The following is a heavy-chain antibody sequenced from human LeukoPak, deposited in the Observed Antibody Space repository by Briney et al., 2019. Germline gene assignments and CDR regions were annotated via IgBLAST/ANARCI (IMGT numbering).Heavy chain of an antibody. Sequence: SGGSLRLSCAASGFTFSSYGMHWVRQAPGKGLEWVAFIRYDGSNKYYADSVKGRFTISRDNSKHTLYLQMNSLRAEDTAVYYCARAKPKNMVRGLIMRRESRYYFDYWGQGTLVTVSS. CDR3: ARAKPKNMVRGLIMRRESRYYFDY. CDR1: GFTFSSYG. J-gene: IGHJ4*02. D-gene: IGHD3-10*01. V-gene: IGHV3-30*02. CDR2: IRYDGSNK.